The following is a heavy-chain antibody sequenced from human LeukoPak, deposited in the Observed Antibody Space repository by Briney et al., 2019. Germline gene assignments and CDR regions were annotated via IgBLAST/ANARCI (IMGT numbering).Heavy chain of an antibody. CDR2: ISSSSSTI. CDR3: ARDRGGYYYDSSGYYDY. Sequence: PGGSLRLSCAASGFTFSSYSMNWVRQAPGKGLEWVSYISSSSSTIYYADSVKGRFTISRDNSKNTLYLQMNSLRAEDTAVYYCARDRGGYYYDSSGYYDYWGQGTLVTVSS. CDR1: GFTFSSYS. D-gene: IGHD3-22*01. V-gene: IGHV3-48*01. J-gene: IGHJ4*02.